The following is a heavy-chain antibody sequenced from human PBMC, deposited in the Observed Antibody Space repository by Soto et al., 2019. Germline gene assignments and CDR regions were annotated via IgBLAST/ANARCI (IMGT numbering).Heavy chain of an antibody. CDR2: ISSSSSTI. D-gene: IGHD3-16*02. Sequence: GGSLRLSCAASGFTFSSYSMNWVRQAPGKGLEWVSYISSSSSTIYYADSVKGRFTISRDNAKNSLYLQMNSLRDEDTAVYYCAREIMITFGGVIPPAYGVDVWGQGTTVTVSS. CDR3: AREIMITFGGVIPPAYGVDV. CDR1: GFTFSSYS. V-gene: IGHV3-48*02. J-gene: IGHJ6*02.